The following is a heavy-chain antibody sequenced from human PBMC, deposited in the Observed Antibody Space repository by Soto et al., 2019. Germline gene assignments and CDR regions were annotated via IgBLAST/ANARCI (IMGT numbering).Heavy chain of an antibody. J-gene: IGHJ6*03. Sequence: GGSLRLSCAASGFTFSNAWMSWVRQAPGKGLEWVGRIKSKTDGGTTDYAGPVKGRFTITRADSTNTLYLQMNSLKTEDTAVYYCTTDPSYYYYYMDVWGKGTTVTVSS. V-gene: IGHV3-15*01. CDR1: GFTFSNAW. CDR3: TTDPSYYYYYMDV. CDR2: IKSKTDGGTT.